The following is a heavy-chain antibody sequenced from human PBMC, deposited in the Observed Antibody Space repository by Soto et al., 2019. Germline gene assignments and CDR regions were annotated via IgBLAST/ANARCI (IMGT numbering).Heavy chain of an antibody. D-gene: IGHD3-3*01. CDR3: KDSAMGVVQATLNDY. Sequence: SLSRAFHHDSLDRANRWYAVFQPQGKGLEWIGEIYHSGATNYSPSLKRRVTISLDMSNNQFSLNLTSVTAADTAVYYCKDSAMGVVQATLNDYWGQGRLVT. V-gene: IGHV4-4*02. J-gene: IGHJ4*02. CDR1: HDSLDRANR. CDR2: IYHSGAT.